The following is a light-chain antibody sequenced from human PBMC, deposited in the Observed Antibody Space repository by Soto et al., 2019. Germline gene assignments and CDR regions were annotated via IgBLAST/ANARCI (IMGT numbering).Light chain of an antibody. CDR2: GAS. CDR3: QQYDNLPLT. Sequence: EIVLTQPPGTLSLSPGERATLSCRASQSVSSRSLAWYQQKPGQAPRLLISGASSRAADIPDRFSGSGSGTDFTLTINRLEPEDFAVYYCQQYDNLPLTFGGGTKVEIK. CDR1: QSVSSRS. J-gene: IGKJ4*01. V-gene: IGKV3-20*01.